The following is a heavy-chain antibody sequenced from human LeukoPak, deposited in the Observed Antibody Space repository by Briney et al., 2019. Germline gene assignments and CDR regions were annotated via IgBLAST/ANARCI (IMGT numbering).Heavy chain of an antibody. CDR2: ISYDGSNK. Sequence: GGSLRLSCAASGFTFTSYGMHWVRQAPGKGLEWVAVISYDGSNKYYADSVKGRFTISRVNSKNTLYLQMNSLRAEDTAVYYCAKEGAHDYGGPYYFDYWGQGTLVTVSS. CDR3: AKEGAHDYGGPYYFDY. D-gene: IGHD2-21*01. CDR1: GFTFTSYG. J-gene: IGHJ4*02. V-gene: IGHV3-30*18.